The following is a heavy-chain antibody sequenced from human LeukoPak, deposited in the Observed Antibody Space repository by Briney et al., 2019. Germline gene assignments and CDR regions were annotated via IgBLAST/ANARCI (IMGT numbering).Heavy chain of an antibody. CDR2: IYYSGST. D-gene: IGHD2-15*01. CDR3: ARWSSDAFDI. V-gene: IGHV4-39*07. Sequence: KPSETLSLTCTLSGGSISSSSYYWGWIRQPPGKGLEWIGSIYYSGSTYYNTSLKSRVTISVDTSKNQFSLKLSSVTAADTAVYYCARWSSDAFDIWGQGTMVTVSS. CDR1: GGSISSSSYY. J-gene: IGHJ3*02.